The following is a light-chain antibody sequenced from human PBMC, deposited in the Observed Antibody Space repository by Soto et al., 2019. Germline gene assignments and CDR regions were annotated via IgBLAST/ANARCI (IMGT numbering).Light chain of an antibody. V-gene: IGKV1-33*01. Sequence: DIPMTQSPSSLSASVGDRVTITCQASQDISTYLNWWQQKPGKAPKLLIYDASNLEPGVPSRFSGSGSGTVFTFTISSLQPEDIGTYYCQQYDNVPPWTFGQGTKLEIK. CDR3: QQYDNVPPWT. CDR1: QDISTY. J-gene: IGKJ2*02. CDR2: DAS.